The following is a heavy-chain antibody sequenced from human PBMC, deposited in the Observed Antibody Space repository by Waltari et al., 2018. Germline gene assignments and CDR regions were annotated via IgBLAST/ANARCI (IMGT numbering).Heavy chain of an antibody. CDR3: AAALGGGISASRPFHF. V-gene: IGHV1-69-2*01. CDR2: LDPEDGQA. Sequence: EVQLLQSGAEVKKPGTPVKISCKVSGDTFTDNYIHWIQQAPGKGLQWMGLLDPEDGQAVYEEKFQGRVTMTADTSIHTAYMELTSLTSEDTAFYYCAAALGGGISASRPFHFWGQGTMITVSS. CDR1: GDTFTDNY. J-gene: IGHJ3*01. D-gene: IGHD3-10*01.